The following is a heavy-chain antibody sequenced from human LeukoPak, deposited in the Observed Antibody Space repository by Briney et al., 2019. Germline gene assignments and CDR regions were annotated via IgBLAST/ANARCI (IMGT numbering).Heavy chain of an antibody. CDR3: AKLGKLGYCSGGSCYLDY. CDR1: GFTFSSYG. CDR2: ISYDGSNK. J-gene: IGHJ4*02. D-gene: IGHD2-15*01. V-gene: IGHV3-30*18. Sequence: PGGSLRLSCAASGFTFSSYGMHWVRQAPGKGLEWVAVISYDGSNKYYADSVKGRFTISRDNSKNTLYLQMNSLRAEDTAVYYCAKLGKLGYCSGGSCYLDYWGQGTLVTVSS.